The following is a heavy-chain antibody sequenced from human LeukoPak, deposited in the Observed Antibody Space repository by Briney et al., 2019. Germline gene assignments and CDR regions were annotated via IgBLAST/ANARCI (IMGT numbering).Heavy chain of an antibody. CDR2: IYYSGST. Sequence: SETLSLTCTVSGGSLSSGSHYWSWIRQPPGKGWEWLGYIYYSGSTNYNPSLKSRVTISVDTSKNQFSLKLSSVTAADTAVYYCARDGYYSNWFDPWGQGTLVTVSS. V-gene: IGHV4-61*01. D-gene: IGHD3-3*01. CDR3: ARDGYYSNWFDP. CDR1: GGSLSSGSHY. J-gene: IGHJ5*02.